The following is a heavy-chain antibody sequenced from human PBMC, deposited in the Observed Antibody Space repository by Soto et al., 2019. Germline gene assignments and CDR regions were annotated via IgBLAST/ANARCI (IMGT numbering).Heavy chain of an antibody. D-gene: IGHD4-17*01. Sequence: QVQLVQSGAEVKKPGSSVKVSCKASGGTFSSYAISWVRQAPGQGLEWMGGIIPIFGTANYAQKFQGRVTITADESTSTAYMELRSLRSEDTAVYYCARSYGGNSGLLGYFDYWGQGTLVTVSS. CDR3: ARSYGGNSGLLGYFDY. CDR2: IIPIFGTA. CDR1: GGTFSSYA. J-gene: IGHJ4*02. V-gene: IGHV1-69*12.